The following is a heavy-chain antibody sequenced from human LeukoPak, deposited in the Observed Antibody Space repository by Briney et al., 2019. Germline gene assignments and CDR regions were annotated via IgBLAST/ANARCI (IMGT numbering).Heavy chain of an antibody. V-gene: IGHV4-59*01. CDR3: AREWSGFDF. CDR1: GDSLGIYK. CDR2: ISSSGSA. J-gene: IGHJ3*01. D-gene: IGHD2-15*01. Sequence: SETPSLTCSVSGDSLGIYKWSWIRQPPGKGLEWIAHISSSGSAIYNPSLMSRVSMAVDTSKNQFSLRLISVTAADTAVYYCAREWSGFDFWGQGIMVTVSS.